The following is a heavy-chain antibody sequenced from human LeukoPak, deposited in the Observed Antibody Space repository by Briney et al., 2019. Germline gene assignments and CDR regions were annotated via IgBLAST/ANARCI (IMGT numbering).Heavy chain of an antibody. J-gene: IGHJ3*02. CDR1: GGSISSGGYY. CDR3: ARFTTVTTPDAFDI. CDR2: IYYSGST. V-gene: IGHV4-30-4*08. Sequence: PSETLSLTCTVSGGSISSGGYYWSWIRQPPGKGLEWIGYIYYSGSTYYNPSLKSRVTISVDTSKNQFSLKLSSVTAADTAVYYCARFTTVTTPDAFDIWGQGTMVTVSS. D-gene: IGHD4-17*01.